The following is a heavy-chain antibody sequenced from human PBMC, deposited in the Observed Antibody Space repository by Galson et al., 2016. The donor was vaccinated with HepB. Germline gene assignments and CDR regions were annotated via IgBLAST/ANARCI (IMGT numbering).Heavy chain of an antibody. CDR3: AREPVRLDDLLTGPPKNPDY. Sequence: SLRLSCAASGFTFSRYEMNWVLQAPGKGLEWVSYISSSGTTIYYADSVKGRFTISRDNAKNSLYLQMNSLRAEDTAVYYCAREPVRLDDLLTGPPKNPDYWGRGTLVTVSS. CDR1: GFTFSRYE. CDR2: ISSSGTTI. D-gene: IGHD3-9*01. J-gene: IGHJ4*02. V-gene: IGHV3-48*03.